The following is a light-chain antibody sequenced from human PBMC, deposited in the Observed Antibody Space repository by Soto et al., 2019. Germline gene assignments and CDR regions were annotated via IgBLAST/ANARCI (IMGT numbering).Light chain of an antibody. CDR3: THGGA. CDR1: QTSSNY. Sequence: EILLTQSPAHLSLSAGERATLSCRAGQTSSNYLAWDQQKPGQAPRLLIYDASNRATDIPARFSGSGSGTDSTSTSSSLEPDDFAVYYGTHGGAFGPGTKV. J-gene: IGKJ3*01. CDR2: DAS. V-gene: IGKV3-11*01.